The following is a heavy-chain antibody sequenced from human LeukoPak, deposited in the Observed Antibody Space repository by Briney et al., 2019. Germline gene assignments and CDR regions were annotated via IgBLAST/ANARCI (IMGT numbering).Heavy chain of an antibody. D-gene: IGHD3-10*01. V-gene: IGHV3-30*18. J-gene: IGHJ4*02. CDR2: ISYDGSNK. CDR1: GFTFSSYG. Sequence: GGSLRLSCAASGFTFSSYGMHWVRQAPGKGLEWVAVISYDGSNKYYADSVKGRFTISRDNAKNSLYLQMNSLRAEDTAVYYCAKFFGVRGPLDYWGQGALVTVSS. CDR3: AKFFGVRGPLDY.